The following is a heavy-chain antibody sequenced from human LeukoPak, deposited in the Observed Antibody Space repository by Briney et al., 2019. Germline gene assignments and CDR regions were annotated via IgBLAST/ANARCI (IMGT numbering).Heavy chain of an antibody. Sequence: PGGSLRLSCAASGFTFSSYSMNWVRQAPGQGLEWVSHITSSSSTIYYADSVKGRFTISRDNAKSSLYLQMNSLRGEDTAVYYCARGGSYPFDYWGQGTLVTVSS. CDR1: GFTFSSYS. CDR3: ARGGSYPFDY. CDR2: ITSSSSTI. D-gene: IGHD1-26*01. J-gene: IGHJ4*02. V-gene: IGHV3-48*01.